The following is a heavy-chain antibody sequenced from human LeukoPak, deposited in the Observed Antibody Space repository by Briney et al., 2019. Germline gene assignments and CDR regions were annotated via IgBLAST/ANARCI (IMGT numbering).Heavy chain of an antibody. D-gene: IGHD2-21*01. CDR2: INTETGNP. J-gene: IGHJ4*02. CDR3: AKKVIGIGVFDY. V-gene: IGHV7-4-1*02. Sequence: ASVKVSCKASGYTFTDNGVSWVRQAPGQGLEWMGWINTETGNPTFAQGFTGRFVFSLDTSVSTAYLQISSLKTEDTAIYYCAKKVIGIGVFDYWGQGTLVTVSS. CDR1: GYTFTDNG.